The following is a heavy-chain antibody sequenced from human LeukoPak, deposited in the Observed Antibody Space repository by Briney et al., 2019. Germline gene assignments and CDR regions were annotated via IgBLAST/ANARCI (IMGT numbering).Heavy chain of an antibody. CDR3: AREPPNYGNDY. V-gene: IGHV3-23*01. Sequence: PGGSLRLSCAASGFTFSNYAMSWVRQAPGKGLEWVSTISSNGDNTYYADSVKGRFTISRDISKNTLFLQMNSLRAEDTALYYCAREPPNYGNDYWGQGTLVTVSS. CDR2: ISSNGDNT. CDR1: GFTFSNYA. J-gene: IGHJ4*02. D-gene: IGHD3-10*01.